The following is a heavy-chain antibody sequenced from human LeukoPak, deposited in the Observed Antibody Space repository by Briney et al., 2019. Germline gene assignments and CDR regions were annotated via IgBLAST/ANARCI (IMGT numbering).Heavy chain of an antibody. CDR3: ARDVWTGVAVSDY. J-gene: IGHJ4*02. V-gene: IGHV3-7*01. CDR1: GITVSTRY. D-gene: IGHD6-19*01. Sequence: GGSLRLSCAASGITVSTRYISWVRQAPGKGLEWLANIKEDGSIQYYLDSVRGRFTISRDNAKTSVYLQLNSLRADDTAVYYCARDVWTGVAVSDYWGQGTLVTVSS. CDR2: IKEDGSIQ.